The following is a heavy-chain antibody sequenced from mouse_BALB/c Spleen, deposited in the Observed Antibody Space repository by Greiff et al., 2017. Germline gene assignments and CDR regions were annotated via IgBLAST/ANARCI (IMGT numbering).Heavy chain of an antibody. J-gene: IGHJ3*01. V-gene: IGHV5-6-5*01. CDR3: ARGEYGNYPFAY. CDR1: GFTFSSYA. CDR2: ISSGGST. Sequence: DVHLVESGGGLVKPGGSLKLSCAASGFTFSSYAMSWVRQTPEKRLEWVASISSGGSTYYPDSVKGRFTISRDNARNILYLQMSSLRSEDTAMYYCARGEYGNYPFAYWGQGTLVTVSA. D-gene: IGHD2-10*02.